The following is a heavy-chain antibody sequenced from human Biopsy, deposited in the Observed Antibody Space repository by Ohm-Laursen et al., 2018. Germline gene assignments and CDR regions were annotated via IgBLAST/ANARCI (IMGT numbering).Heavy chain of an antibody. CDR2: INPSGSTT. J-gene: IGHJ5*02. D-gene: IGHD5-12*01. V-gene: IGHV1-46*01. Sequence: GSSVKVSCKASGYSFTSYYMHWVRQAPGQGLEWMGMINPSGSTTSYPQIFQGRVTMTRDTSKSTVYMELSSLRSEDTAVYYCAKYNSDYEDSGLSGFPFPLDPWGQGTLVSVSS. CDR3: AKYNSDYEDSGLSGFPFPLDP. CDR1: GYSFTSYY.